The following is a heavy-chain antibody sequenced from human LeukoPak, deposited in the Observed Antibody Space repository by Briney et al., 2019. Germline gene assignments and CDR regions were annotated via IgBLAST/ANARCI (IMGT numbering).Heavy chain of an antibody. V-gene: IGHV4-38-2*02. CDR1: GSSISSDYY. CDR2: IKHRRS. J-gene: IGHJ4*02. D-gene: IGHD3-16*01. Sequence: SETLSLTCSVSGSSISSDYYWGWVRQPPGKGLEWIGSIKHRRSYYNPSLKSRVTIYVDTSKNQFSLKLSSVTAADTAVYYCARDHYVWGSYRDYWGQGTLVTVSS. CDR3: ARDHYVWGSYRDY.